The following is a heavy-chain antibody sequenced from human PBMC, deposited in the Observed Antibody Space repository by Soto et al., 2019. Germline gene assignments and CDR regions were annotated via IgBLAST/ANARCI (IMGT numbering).Heavy chain of an antibody. V-gene: IGHV3-23*01. CDR3: AKITVRQWLLSRYFDY. CDR1: GFTFSDYA. D-gene: IGHD3-3*01. CDR2: ISSNGAST. J-gene: IGHJ4*02. Sequence: PGGSLRLSCAASGFTFSDYAMSWVRQAPGKGLQWVSGISSNGASTYYADSVKGRFTISRDNSKNTLFLQMNSLRAEDTAVYYCAKITVRQWLLSRYFDYWGQGSPVTVSS.